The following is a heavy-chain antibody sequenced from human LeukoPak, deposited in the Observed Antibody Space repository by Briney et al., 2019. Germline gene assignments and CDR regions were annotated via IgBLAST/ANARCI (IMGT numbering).Heavy chain of an antibody. Sequence: PGGSLRLSCAASGFIFSNYGMSWVRQAPGKGLEYVSAISSNGGSTYYANSVKGRFTISRDNSKNTLYLQMGSLRAEDMAVYYCARGIAAAGQRYFDYWGQGTLVTVSS. J-gene: IGHJ4*02. CDR1: GFIFSNYG. V-gene: IGHV3-64*01. CDR3: ARGIAAAGQRYFDY. D-gene: IGHD6-13*01. CDR2: ISSNGGST.